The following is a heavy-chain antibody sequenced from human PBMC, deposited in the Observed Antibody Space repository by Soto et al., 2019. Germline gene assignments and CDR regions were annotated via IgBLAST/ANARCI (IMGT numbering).Heavy chain of an antibody. D-gene: IGHD5-18*01. V-gene: IGHV3-53*02. Sequence: EVQLVETEGGLIQPGGSLSLSCAASGFTVTSNYMNWVRQAPGKGLEWVSIIYSSGTTYYADSVKGRFTISRDKSKNTLYLQMRNLRAEDTAIYYCARVDTYDYYYAMDVWGQGTTVTVSS. J-gene: IGHJ6*02. CDR3: ARVDTYDYYYAMDV. CDR2: IYSSGTT. CDR1: GFTVTSNY.